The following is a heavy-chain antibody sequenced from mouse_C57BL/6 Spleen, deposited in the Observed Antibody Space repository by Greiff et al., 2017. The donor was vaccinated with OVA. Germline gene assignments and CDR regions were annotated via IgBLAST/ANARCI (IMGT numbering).Heavy chain of an antibody. Sequence: VKLMESGPGLVQPSQSLSIPCTVSGFSLTSYGVHWVRQSPGKGLEWLGVIWSGGSTDYNAAFISRLSISKDNSKSQVFFKMNSLQADDTAIYYCARKGGYGYDPAMDYWGQGTSVTVSS. D-gene: IGHD2-2*01. CDR2: IWSGGST. CDR3: ARKGGYGYDPAMDY. J-gene: IGHJ4*01. V-gene: IGHV2-2*01. CDR1: GFSLTSYG.